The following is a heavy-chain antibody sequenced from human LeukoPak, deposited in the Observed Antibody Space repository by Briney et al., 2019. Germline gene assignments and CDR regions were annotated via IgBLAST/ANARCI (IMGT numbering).Heavy chain of an antibody. J-gene: IGHJ4*02. CDR2: IKQDGSEK. CDR1: GFTFSSYW. V-gene: IGHV3-7*01. CDR3: ARDKNYYDSSGLDY. D-gene: IGHD3-22*01. Sequence: GGSLRLSCAASGFTFSSYWMSWVRQAPGKGLEWVANIKQDGSEKYYVDSVKGRLTISRDNAKNSLYLQMNSLRAEDTAVYYRARDKNYYDSSGLDYWGQGTLVTVSS.